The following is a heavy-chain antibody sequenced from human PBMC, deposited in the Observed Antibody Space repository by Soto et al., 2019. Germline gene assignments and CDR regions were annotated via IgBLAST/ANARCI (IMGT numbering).Heavy chain of an antibody. CDR3: ARTNYGSGSDYDFDY. Sequence: QVQLQESGPGLVKPSGTLSLTCAVSGGFISSGYWWSWVRQSPGTGLEWIGEIHHSGSINYNPSLESRFTVSVDRSKNQFSLKLNSVTAADTAVYYCARTNYGSGSDYDFDYWGQGILVTVSS. D-gene: IGHD3-10*01. J-gene: IGHJ4*02. V-gene: IGHV4-4*02. CDR1: GGFISSGYW. CDR2: IHHSGSI.